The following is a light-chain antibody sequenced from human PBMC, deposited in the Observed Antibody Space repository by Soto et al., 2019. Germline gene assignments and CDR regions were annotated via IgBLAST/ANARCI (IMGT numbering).Light chain of an antibody. CDR1: QSISTW. CDR3: QQHTGYSERR. J-gene: IGKJ1*01. Sequence: DIQITQYKSSLSASVGDRVTITCRASQSISTWLAWYQQKPGKAPKLLIYGASSLASGVPSRFSGSGSGTEFTLTISSLQPDDFATYYCQQHTGYSERRFGQVTMVDVK. V-gene: IGKV1-5*01. CDR2: GAS.